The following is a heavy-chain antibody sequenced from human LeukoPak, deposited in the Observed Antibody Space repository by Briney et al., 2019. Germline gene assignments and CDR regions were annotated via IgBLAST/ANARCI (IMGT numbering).Heavy chain of an antibody. CDR1: GYNFSNYW. J-gene: IGHJ4*02. D-gene: IGHD3-22*01. V-gene: IGHV5-51*01. CDR3: ANSYYSDSRGYYDY. Sequence: GESLKISCKGFGYNFSNYWIGWVRQMPGKGLEWTGIIYPGDSDTRYSPSFQGQVTISADKSISTAFVQWSSLKASDTAMYYCANSYYSDSRGYYDYWGQGTRVTVSS. CDR2: IYPGDSDT.